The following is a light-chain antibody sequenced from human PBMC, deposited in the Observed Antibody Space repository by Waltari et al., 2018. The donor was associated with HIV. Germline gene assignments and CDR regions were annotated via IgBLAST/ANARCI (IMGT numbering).Light chain of an antibody. V-gene: IGLV2-11*01. Sequence: QSALTQPRSVSGSPGQSVTISCTRTSHDVGNFNFPSWYQTLPAKAPKLVIYEVSKRPSGVPDRVSGSKSGNTASLTISGLQAEDEADYYCCTYAASNVIFGGGTKLTVL. CDR2: EVS. J-gene: IGLJ2*01. CDR1: SHDVGNFNF. CDR3: CTYAASNVI.